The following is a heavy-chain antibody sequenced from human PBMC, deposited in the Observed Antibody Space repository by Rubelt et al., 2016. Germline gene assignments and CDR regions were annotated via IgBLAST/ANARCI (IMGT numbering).Heavy chain of an antibody. CDR3: AKAASCSSTSCQYFDY. CDR1: GFTFDDYN. D-gene: IGHD2-2*01. V-gene: IGHV3-43*01. J-gene: IGHJ4*02. Sequence: EVQLIESGGVVIQPGGSLRVSCAASGFTFDDYNMHWVRPAPGKGLEWFALVSWAGGTTYYADSVKGRFTISRANSKNTLYLEMNSLRAEDTAVYYCAKAASCSSTSCQYFDYWGQGTLVTVSS. CDR2: VSWAGGTT.